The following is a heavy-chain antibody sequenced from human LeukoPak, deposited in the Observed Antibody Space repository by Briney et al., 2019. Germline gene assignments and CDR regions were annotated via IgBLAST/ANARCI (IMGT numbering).Heavy chain of an antibody. D-gene: IGHD4-17*01. V-gene: IGHV4-39*01. J-gene: IGHJ4*02. CDR2: IYYSGST. Sequence: SETLSLTCTVSGGSISTTSYYWGWIRQPPGKGLEWIASIYYSGSTYYNPSLKSRVTISVDTSKNQFSLKLSSVTAADTAVYYCARLMTTVTPDYWGQGTPVTVSS. CDR3: ARLMTTVTPDY. CDR1: GGSISTTSYY.